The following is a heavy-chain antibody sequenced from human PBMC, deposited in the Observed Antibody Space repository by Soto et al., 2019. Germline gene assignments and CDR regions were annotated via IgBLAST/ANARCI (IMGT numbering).Heavy chain of an antibody. D-gene: IGHD2-15*01. J-gene: IGHJ6*02. CDR1: GYTFSNYA. Sequence: QVQLVQSGAEEKKPGASVKVSCKASGYTFSNYAVHWVRQAPGQRLEWLGWINAGSGGTEYSQKFHGRVTITRDTSASTAYMELRSLRSEDTAVYYCSSGGTSRNHHGMDVWGQGTTVTV. CDR2: INAGSGGT. V-gene: IGHV1-3*05. CDR3: SSGGTSRNHHGMDV.